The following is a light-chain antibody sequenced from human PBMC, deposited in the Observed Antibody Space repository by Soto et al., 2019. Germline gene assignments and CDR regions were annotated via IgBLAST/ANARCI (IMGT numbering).Light chain of an antibody. CDR1: QSISTS. CDR3: QQYNSYWT. V-gene: IGKV1-5*01. J-gene: IGKJ1*01. Sequence: DIQMTQSPSTLSASVGDRVTITCRVSQSISTSLAWYQQTPGKAPKILIYDASSLESGVPSRFSGSGSGTEFTLTISSLQPDDFATYYCQQYNSYWTFGQGTKVDIK. CDR2: DAS.